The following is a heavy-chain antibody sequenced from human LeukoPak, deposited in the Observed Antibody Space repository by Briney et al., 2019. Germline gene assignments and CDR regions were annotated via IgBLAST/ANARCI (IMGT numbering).Heavy chain of an antibody. CDR2: IYPNSGGT. CDR3: ARDLGVVVPAAISDWFDP. D-gene: IGHD2-2*01. J-gene: IGHJ5*02. Sequence: ASVKVSCKASGYTFTGYYMHWVRQAPGQGLEWMGWIYPNSGGTNYAQKFQGRVTMTRDTSISTAYMELSRLRSDDTAVYYCARDLGVVVPAAISDWFDPWGQGTLVTVSS. CDR1: GYTFTGYY. V-gene: IGHV1-2*02.